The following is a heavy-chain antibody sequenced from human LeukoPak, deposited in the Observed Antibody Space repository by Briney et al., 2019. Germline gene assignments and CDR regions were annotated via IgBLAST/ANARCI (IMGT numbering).Heavy chain of an antibody. CDR2: INPNSGGT. CDR3: ARDNSAQLWPLPFDY. Sequence: ASVKVSCKASGYTFTGYYMHWVRQAPGQGLEWMGWINPNSGGTNYAQKFQGRVTMTRDTSISTAYMELSRLRSDDTAVYYCARDNSAQLWPLPFDYWGQGTLVTVSS. J-gene: IGHJ4*02. CDR1: GYTFTGYY. D-gene: IGHD5-18*01. V-gene: IGHV1-2*02.